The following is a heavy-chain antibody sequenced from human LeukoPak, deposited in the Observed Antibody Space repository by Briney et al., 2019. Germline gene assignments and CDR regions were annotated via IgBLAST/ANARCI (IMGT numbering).Heavy chain of an antibody. J-gene: IGHJ4*02. Sequence: PGGSLRLSCAASRFTFSSYAMHWVRQAPGKGLEYVSAISSNGGSTYYANSVKGRFTISRDNPKNTLYLQMGSLRAEDMAVYYCARAGHYYDSSGYPLYYFDYWGQGTLVTVSS. CDR1: RFTFSSYA. CDR2: ISSNGGST. CDR3: ARAGHYYDSSGYPLYYFDY. D-gene: IGHD3-22*01. V-gene: IGHV3-64*01.